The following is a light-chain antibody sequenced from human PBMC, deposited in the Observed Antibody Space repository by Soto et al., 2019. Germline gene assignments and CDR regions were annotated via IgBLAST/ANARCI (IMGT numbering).Light chain of an antibody. V-gene: IGKV1-6*01. Sequence: IQMTQSPSSLSASVGDRVTITCRASQSISSFLTWYQQKAGKAPKLLIYAASSLQSGVPSRFSGSGSGTDFTLTISSLQPEDFATYYCLQDYNYPLTFGGGTTGDIK. CDR3: LQDYNYPLT. CDR1: QSISSF. J-gene: IGKJ4*01. CDR2: AAS.